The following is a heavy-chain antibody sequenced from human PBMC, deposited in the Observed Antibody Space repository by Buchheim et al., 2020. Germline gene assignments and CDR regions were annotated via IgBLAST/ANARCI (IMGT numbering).Heavy chain of an antibody. CDR1: GFSLSTNSMR. V-gene: IGHV2-70*04. Sequence: QVTLKESGPALVKPTQTLPLTCTFSGFSLSTNSMRVIWTRQPPGKALEWLARIDWDNDKFYSTSLKTRLTISKDTSKNQVVLTMTNMDAVDTATYYCARSAGSYYDYWGPGTL. CDR2: IDWDNDK. D-gene: IGHD1-26*01. CDR3: ARSAGSYYDY. J-gene: IGHJ4*02.